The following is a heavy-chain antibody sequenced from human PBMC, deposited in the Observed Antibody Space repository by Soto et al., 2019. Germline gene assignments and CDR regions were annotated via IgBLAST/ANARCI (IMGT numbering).Heavy chain of an antibody. CDR2: INADSSYI. J-gene: IGHJ6*03. V-gene: IGHV3-21*01. D-gene: IGHD3-3*01. CDR3: VRDFGWYFRSGYMDV. CDR1: GFDFRSYS. Sequence: ESGGGLVEPGGSLRLSCAASGFDFRSYSMNWVRRAPGKGLEWVSSINADSSYIYYAHSLRGRFTISRDNAKDSLYLQMNSLRAEDTAVYYCVRDFGWYFRSGYMDVWGDGATVTVSS.